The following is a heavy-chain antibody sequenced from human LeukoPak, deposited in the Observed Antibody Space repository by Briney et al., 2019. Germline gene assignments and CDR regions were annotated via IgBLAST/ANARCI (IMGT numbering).Heavy chain of an antibody. Sequence: GGSLRLSCAASGFTFSSYAMSWVRQAPGKGLEWVSSITGSGAATYYADSVKGRFTISRDNSDNTLYLQMNSLRAEDTAVYYCAKDSGWDWGQGTLVTVSS. CDR3: AKDSGWD. V-gene: IGHV3-23*01. J-gene: IGHJ4*02. CDR2: ITGSGAAT. CDR1: GFTFSSYA. D-gene: IGHD3-10*01.